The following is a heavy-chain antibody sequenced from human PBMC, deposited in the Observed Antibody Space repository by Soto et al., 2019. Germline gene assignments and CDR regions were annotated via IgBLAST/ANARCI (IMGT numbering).Heavy chain of an antibody. CDR2: IIPVFDTR. D-gene: IGHD3-10*01. Sequence: SVKVSCKASGGAFSSYAITWVRQAPGQGLEWIGVIIPVFDTRYYAQKFQGRVTITADESTRTAYMELSSLRSDDTAVYYCAREESIVARGGVYYYGMDVWGQGTTVTVSS. V-gene: IGHV1-69*13. J-gene: IGHJ6*02. CDR3: AREESIVARGGVYYYGMDV. CDR1: GGAFSSYA.